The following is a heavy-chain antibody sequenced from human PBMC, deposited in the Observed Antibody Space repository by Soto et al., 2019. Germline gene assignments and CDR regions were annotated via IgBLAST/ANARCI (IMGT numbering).Heavy chain of an antibody. CDR1: GGSFNGYS. J-gene: IGHJ4*02. CDR3: ARALLGFSYGYGGYFDP. Sequence: SETLSLTCNVSGGSFNGYSWSWFRQTSGKGLEWVGDISYRGSTSYSPSLKSRLMISLDTSNNQFSLKVASVTAADTAVYYCARALLGFSYGYGGYFDPWGPGTLVTVSS. V-gene: IGHV4-34*01. D-gene: IGHD3-16*01. CDR2: ISYRGST.